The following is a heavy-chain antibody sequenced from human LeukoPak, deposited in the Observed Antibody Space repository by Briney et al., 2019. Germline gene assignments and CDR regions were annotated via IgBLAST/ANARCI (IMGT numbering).Heavy chain of an antibody. CDR3: ARDRGVFDAFDI. J-gene: IGHJ3*02. CDR1: GYTFTGYY. Sequence: ASVKVSCKASGYTFTGYYMHWVRQAPGQGLEWMGWINPNSGGTNYAQKFQGRVTMTRDTSISTAYMELSGLRSDDTAVYYCARDRGVFDAFDIWGQGTMVTVSS. CDR2: INPNSGGT. V-gene: IGHV1-2*02.